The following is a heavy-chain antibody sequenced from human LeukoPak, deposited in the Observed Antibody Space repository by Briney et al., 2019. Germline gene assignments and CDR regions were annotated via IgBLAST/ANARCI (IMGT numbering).Heavy chain of an antibody. CDR3: AKDLELAVAGTFDY. Sequence: GGSLRLSCAASGFTFSSYGMHWVRQAPGKGLEWVAVISYDGSNKYYADSVKGRFTISRDNPKNTLYLQMNSLRAEDTAVYYCAKDLELAVAGTFDYWGQGTLVTVSS. CDR2: ISYDGSNK. J-gene: IGHJ4*02. V-gene: IGHV3-30*18. CDR1: GFTFSSYG. D-gene: IGHD6-19*01.